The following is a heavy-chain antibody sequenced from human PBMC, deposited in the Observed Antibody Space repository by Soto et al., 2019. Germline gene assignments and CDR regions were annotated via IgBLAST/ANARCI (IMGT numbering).Heavy chain of an antibody. Sequence: QVQLVESGGGVVQPGRSLRLSCAASGFTFSSYAMHWVRQAPGKGLEWVAVISYDGSNKYYAYSVKGRFTISRDNSKNTLYLQMNSLIAEDTAMYYCARVLDIVLVPAATDGSYGMDVWGQGTTVTVSS. D-gene: IGHD2-2*01. J-gene: IGHJ6*02. CDR2: ISYDGSNK. V-gene: IGHV3-30-3*01. CDR3: ARVLDIVLVPAATDGSYGMDV. CDR1: GFTFSSYA.